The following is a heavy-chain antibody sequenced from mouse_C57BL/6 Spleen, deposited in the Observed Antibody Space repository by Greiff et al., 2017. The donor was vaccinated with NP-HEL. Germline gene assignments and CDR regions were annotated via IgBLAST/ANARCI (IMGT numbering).Heavy chain of an antibody. CDR3: ARSTAQAPLDY. Sequence: QVQLKQPGAELVRPGSSVKLSCKASGYTFTSYWMDWVKQRPGQGLEWIGNIYPSDSETHYNQKFKDKATLTVDKSASTAYMQLSSLTSEDSAVYYCARSTAQAPLDYWGQGTTLTVSS. D-gene: IGHD3-2*02. CDR2: IYPSDSET. J-gene: IGHJ2*01. V-gene: IGHV1-61*01. CDR1: GYTFTSYW.